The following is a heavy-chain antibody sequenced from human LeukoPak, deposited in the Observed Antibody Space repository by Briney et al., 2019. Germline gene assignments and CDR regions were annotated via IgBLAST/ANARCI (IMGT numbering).Heavy chain of an antibody. V-gene: IGHV1-2*06. CDR3: ARGGTEAGSGDY. Sequence: GASVKVSCKASGYTFTAYYMHWVRQAPGQGLEWMGRINPNSGGTDFAQKFQGRVTMTRDTSISTAYMELSRLRSDDTAIYYCARGGTEAGSGDYWGQGTLVTVSS. CDR1: GYTFTAYY. CDR2: INPNSGGT. J-gene: IGHJ4*02. D-gene: IGHD3-10*01.